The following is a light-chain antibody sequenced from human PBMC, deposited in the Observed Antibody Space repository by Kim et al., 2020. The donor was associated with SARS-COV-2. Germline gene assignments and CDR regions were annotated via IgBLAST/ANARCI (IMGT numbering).Light chain of an antibody. V-gene: IGKV1-5*01. CDR3: QQYNSYRYT. Sequence: DIQMTQSPSTLSASVGDRVTITCRASQSISSWLAWYQQKPGKAPKLLIYDASSLESGVPSRFSGSGSGTEFTLTISSLQPDDFATYYCQQYNSYRYTFGQVTKLEI. CDR2: DAS. CDR1: QSISSW. J-gene: IGKJ2*01.